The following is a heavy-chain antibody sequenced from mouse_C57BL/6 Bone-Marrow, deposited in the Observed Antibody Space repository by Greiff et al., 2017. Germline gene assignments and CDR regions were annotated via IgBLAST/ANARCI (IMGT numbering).Heavy chain of an antibody. V-gene: IGHV1-81*01. CDR2: IYPRSGNT. J-gene: IGHJ3*01. Sequence: QVHVKQSGAELARPGASVKLSCKASGYTFTSYGISWVKQRTGQGLEWIGEIYPRSGNTYYNEKFKGKATLTADKSSSTAYMELRSLTSEDSAVYFCARGNSTGLFAYWGQGTLVTVSA. D-gene: IGHD1-1*01. CDR1: GYTFTSYG. CDR3: ARGNSTGLFAY.